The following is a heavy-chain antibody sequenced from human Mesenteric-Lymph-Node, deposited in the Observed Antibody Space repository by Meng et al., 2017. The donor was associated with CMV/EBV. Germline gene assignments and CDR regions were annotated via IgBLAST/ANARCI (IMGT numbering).Heavy chain of an antibody. D-gene: IGHD6-6*01. CDR2: VSWNGSRT. V-gene: IGHV3-35*01. CDR1: GFTFSNSD. CDR3: ARDLVRAARLPFDY. Sequence: GESLKISCAASGFTFSNSDMNWVHQAPGKGLEWVSGVSWNGSRTHYADSVKGRFIISRDNSRNTLYLQTNSLRAEDTAVYYCARDLVRAARLPFDYWGQGTLVTVSS. J-gene: IGHJ4*02.